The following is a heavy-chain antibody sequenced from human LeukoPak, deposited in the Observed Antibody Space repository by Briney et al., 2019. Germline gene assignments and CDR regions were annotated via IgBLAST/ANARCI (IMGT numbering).Heavy chain of an antibody. CDR2: INHSGST. V-gene: IGHV4-34*01. D-gene: IGHD4-17*01. CDR3: ARGGDYGDYRYGVDY. J-gene: IGHJ4*02. Sequence: SETLSLTCAVYGGSFSGYYWSWIRQPPGKGLEWIGEINHSGSTNYNPSLKSRVTISVDTSKKQFSLKLSSVTAADTAVYYCARGGDYGDYRYGVDYWGQGTLVTVSS. CDR1: GGSFSGYY.